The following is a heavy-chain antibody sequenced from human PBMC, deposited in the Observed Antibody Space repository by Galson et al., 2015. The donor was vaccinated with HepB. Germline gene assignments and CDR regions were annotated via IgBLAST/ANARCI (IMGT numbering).Heavy chain of an antibody. D-gene: IGHD3-3*01. J-gene: IGHJ3*02. Sequence: SLRLSCAASGFTFSNDWMNWGRQAPGKGLEWVGRIKSKTDGGTTDYAAPVKGRFTTSRDDSKNTLYLQMNSLRAEDTAVYYCAKDPVLRFLEWLPSHDAFDIWGQGTMVTVSS. V-gene: IGHV3-15*07. CDR3: AKDPVLRFLEWLPSHDAFDI. CDR1: GFTFSNDW. CDR2: IKSKTDGGTT.